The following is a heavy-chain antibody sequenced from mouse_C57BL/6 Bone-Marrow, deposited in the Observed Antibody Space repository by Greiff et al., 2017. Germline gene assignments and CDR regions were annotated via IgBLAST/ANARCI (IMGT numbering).Heavy chain of an antibody. CDR1: GYTFTDYN. CDR2: INPNNGGT. CDR3: ARLGLLPLYYFDY. J-gene: IGHJ2*01. V-gene: IGHV1-22*01. D-gene: IGHD2-3*01. Sequence: EVQLVESGPELVKPGASVKMSCKASGYTFTDYNMHWVKQSHGKSLEWIGYINPNNGGTSYNQKFKGKATLTVNKSSSTAYMELRSLTSEDSAVYYCARLGLLPLYYFDYWGQGTTLTVSS.